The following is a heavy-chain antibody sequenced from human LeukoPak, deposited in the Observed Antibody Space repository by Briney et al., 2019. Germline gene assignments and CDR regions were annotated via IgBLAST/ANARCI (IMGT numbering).Heavy chain of an antibody. D-gene: IGHD2-15*01. CDR3: ARPLSKRTHVGFDS. J-gene: IGHJ4*02. V-gene: IGHV3-21*01. CDR2: LTSTSSYV. Sequence: SLTSTSSYVYYAHSLKGRFSVSRDNAKSSLYVQMNRLRAEDTAIYYCARPLSKRTHVGFDSWGQVTLVTVSS.